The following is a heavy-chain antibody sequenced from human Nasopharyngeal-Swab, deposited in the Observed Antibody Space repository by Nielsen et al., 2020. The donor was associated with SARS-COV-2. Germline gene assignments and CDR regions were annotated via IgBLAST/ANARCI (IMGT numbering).Heavy chain of an antibody. CDR3: ARLESSSWYWSY. CDR2: IKQDGSEK. D-gene: IGHD6-13*01. CDR1: GFAFRSYW. Sequence: GGSLRVTWAASGFAFRSYWMSWVRQAPGKGLEWVANIKQDGSEKYYVDSVKGRFSISRDNAKNSLYLQMNSLRAEDTAVYYCARLESSSWYWSYWGQGTLVTVSS. J-gene: IGHJ4*02. V-gene: IGHV3-7*01.